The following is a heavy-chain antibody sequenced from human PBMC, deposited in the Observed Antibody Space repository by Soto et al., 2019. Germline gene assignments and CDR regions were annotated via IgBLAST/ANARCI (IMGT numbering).Heavy chain of an antibody. Sequence: QVQLVESGGGVVQPGRSLRLSCAASGFSITYYAMHWVRQAPGKGLEWVAVISDDGNNKYYTDSVKGRFTISRDNAKNTLYLQMRSLRVEDTAVFYCARDRGSWSYYNGYYYYGIDVWGQGTTVTVSS. CDR3: ARDRGSWSYYNGYYYYGIDV. V-gene: IGHV3-30-3*01. CDR2: ISDDGNNK. J-gene: IGHJ6*02. CDR1: GFSITYYA. D-gene: IGHD1-26*01.